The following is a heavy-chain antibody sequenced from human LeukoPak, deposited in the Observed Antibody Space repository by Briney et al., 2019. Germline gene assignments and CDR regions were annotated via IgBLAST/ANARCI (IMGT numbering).Heavy chain of an antibody. V-gene: IGHV3-23*01. CDR3: AKGPHTASNYNWFDP. D-gene: IGHD5-18*01. J-gene: IGHJ5*02. Sequence: QPGGSLRLSCAASGFTFSIYAMSWVRQAPGKGLEWVSVISGSGGSTYYADSVKGRFTISRDNSQNTLYLQMNSLRAEDTAVYYCAKGPHTASNYNWFDPWGRGTLVTVSS. CDR2: ISGSGGST. CDR1: GFTFSIYA.